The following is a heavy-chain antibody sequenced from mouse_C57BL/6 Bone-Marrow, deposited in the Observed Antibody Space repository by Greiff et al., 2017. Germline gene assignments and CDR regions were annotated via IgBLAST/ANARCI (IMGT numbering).Heavy chain of an antibody. Sequence: EVQGVESGGDLVKPGGSLKLSCAASGFTFSSYGMSWVRQTPDKRLEWVATISSGGSYTYYPDSVKGRFTISRDNAKNTLYLQMSSLKSEDTAMYYCARQDYYGTFDVWGTGTTVTVSS. J-gene: IGHJ1*03. V-gene: IGHV5-6*01. CDR1: GFTFSSYG. D-gene: IGHD1-1*01. CDR3: ARQDYYGTFDV. CDR2: ISSGGSYT.